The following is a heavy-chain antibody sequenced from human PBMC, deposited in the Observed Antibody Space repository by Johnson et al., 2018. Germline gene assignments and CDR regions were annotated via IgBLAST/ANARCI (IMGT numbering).Heavy chain of an antibody. CDR1: GFTFGDYA. D-gene: IGHD1-26*01. V-gene: IGHV3-49*03. CDR3: ARDSQFVVGATTFYYYYYMDV. CDR2: IRSKPYGGTI. Sequence: VQLVQSGGGLVQPGRSLRLSCTASGFTFGDYAMRWFRQAPGKGLEWVGFIRSKPYGGTIEYAASVKGSFTISRDESKNSLYLQMNSLKTEDTAVYYCARDSQFVVGATTFYYYYYMDVWGKGTTVTVSS. J-gene: IGHJ6*03.